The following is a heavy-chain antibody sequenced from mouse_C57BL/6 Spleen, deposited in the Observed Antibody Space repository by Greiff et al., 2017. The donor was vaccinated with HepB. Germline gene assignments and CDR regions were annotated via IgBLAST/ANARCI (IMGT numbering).Heavy chain of an antibody. CDR3: ARDGYPYYSNYDYAMDY. CDR2: IYPGDGDT. Sequence: VQLQQSGAELVKPGASVKISCKASGYAFSSYWMNWVKQRPGKGLEWIGQIYPGDGDTNYNGKFKGKATLTADKSSSTAYMQLSSLTSEDSAVYFCARDGYPYYSNYDYAMDYWGQGTSVTVSS. D-gene: IGHD2-5*01. CDR1: GYAFSSYW. J-gene: IGHJ4*01. V-gene: IGHV1-80*01.